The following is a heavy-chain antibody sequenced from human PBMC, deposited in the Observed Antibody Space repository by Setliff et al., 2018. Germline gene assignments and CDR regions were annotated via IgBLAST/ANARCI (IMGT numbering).Heavy chain of an antibody. V-gene: IGHV1-8*03. CDR2: MNPNSGNT. CDR3: ARVESRYSSSWYFFDC. J-gene: IGHJ4*02. Sequence: ASVKVSCKASGYTFTSYDINWVRQATGQGLEWMGWMNPNSGNTGYAQKFQGRVTITRNTSISTAYMELSSLRSEDTAVYYCARVESRYSSSWYFFDCWGQGTLVTVSS. D-gene: IGHD6-13*01. CDR1: GYTFTSYD.